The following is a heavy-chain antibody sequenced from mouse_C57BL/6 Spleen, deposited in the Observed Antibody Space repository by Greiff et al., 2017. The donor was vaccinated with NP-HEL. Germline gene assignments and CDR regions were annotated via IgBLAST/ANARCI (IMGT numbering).Heavy chain of an antibody. Sequence: QVQLQQPGAELVRPGSSVKLSCKASGYTFTSYWMHWVKQRPIQGLEWIGNIDPSDSETHYNQKFKDKATLTVDKSSSTAYMQLSSLTSEDSAVYYCARSAYGSSYDYAMDYWGQGTSVTVSS. V-gene: IGHV1-52*01. CDR3: ARSAYGSSYDYAMDY. J-gene: IGHJ4*01. CDR2: IDPSDSET. D-gene: IGHD1-1*01. CDR1: GYTFTSYW.